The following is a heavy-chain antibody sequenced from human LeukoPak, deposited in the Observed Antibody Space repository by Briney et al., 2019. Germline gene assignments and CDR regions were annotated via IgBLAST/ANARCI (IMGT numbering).Heavy chain of an antibody. D-gene: IGHD2-21*02. Sequence: SETPSLTRTVSGGSVTNSGYYWGWVRQPPGKGLEWIASIYYTGSTYYNPSLKSRVTISLDASKKQFSLKLSSVTAADTAVYYCAKVTASGFFDYWGQGTLVTVSS. J-gene: IGHJ4*02. V-gene: IGHV4-39*07. CDR3: AKVTASGFFDY. CDR1: GGSVTNSGYY. CDR2: IYYTGST.